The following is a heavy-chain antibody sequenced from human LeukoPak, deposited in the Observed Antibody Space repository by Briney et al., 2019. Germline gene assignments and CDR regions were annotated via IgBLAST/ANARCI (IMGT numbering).Heavy chain of an antibody. V-gene: IGHV5-51*01. Sequence: GESLKISCNAPGYSVTSYWIGWVRPMPPKGLEWMGIIYPGDSDTRYSPSLQGHVTISADTPISTAYLQWSSLKGSDTAMYYCARPRESMVVGAFDIWGQGTMVTVSS. D-gene: IGHD2-15*01. CDR2: IYPGDSDT. CDR1: GYSVTSYW. CDR3: ARPRESMVVGAFDI. J-gene: IGHJ3*02.